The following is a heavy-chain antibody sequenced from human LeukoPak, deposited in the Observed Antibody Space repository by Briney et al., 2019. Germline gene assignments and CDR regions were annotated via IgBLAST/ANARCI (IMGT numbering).Heavy chain of an antibody. D-gene: IGHD3-10*01. V-gene: IGHV4-39*07. CDR1: GGSISSSSYY. J-gene: IGHJ4*02. CDR3: ARGLAYNYGSGNFDY. Sequence: SETLSLTCTVSGGSISSSSYYWGWIRQPPGKGLEWIGSIYYSGSTYYNPSLKSRVTILVDTSKNQFSLNLSSVTAADTAVYYCARGLAYNYGSGNFDYWGQGTPVTISS. CDR2: IYYSGST.